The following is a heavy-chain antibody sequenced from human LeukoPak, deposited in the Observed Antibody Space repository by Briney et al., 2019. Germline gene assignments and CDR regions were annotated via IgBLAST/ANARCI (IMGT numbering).Heavy chain of an antibody. V-gene: IGHV3-48*01. Sequence: GGSLRLSCAASGFTFSSYSMNWVRQAPGEGLEWVSYISSSSSTIYYGDSVKGRFTISRDNAKNSLYLQMNSLRAEDTAVYYCARVTAYYYYMDVWGKGTTVTVSS. CDR3: ARVTAYYYYMDV. J-gene: IGHJ6*03. CDR1: GFTFSSYS. CDR2: ISSSSSTI. D-gene: IGHD5-18*01.